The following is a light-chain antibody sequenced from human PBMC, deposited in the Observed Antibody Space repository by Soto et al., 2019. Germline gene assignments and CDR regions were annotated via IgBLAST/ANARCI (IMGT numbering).Light chain of an antibody. CDR1: SSDVGGYNY. V-gene: IGLV2-14*01. CDR2: DVS. Sequence: QSVLTQPASVSGSPGQSITISCTGTSSDVGGYNYVSWYQQHPGKAPKLMIYDVSNRPSGVSNRFSGSKSGNTASLTISGLQAEDEADYYCSSYTSSSTVFGGGTKVTGL. J-gene: IGLJ2*01. CDR3: SSYTSSSTV.